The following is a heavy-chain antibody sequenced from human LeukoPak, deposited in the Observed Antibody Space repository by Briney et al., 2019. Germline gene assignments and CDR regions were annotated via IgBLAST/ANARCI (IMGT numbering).Heavy chain of an antibody. V-gene: IGHV3-7*01. CDR2: INSDGSEK. Sequence: PGGSLRLSCAASGFPFTSHWLSWFRQSPGRGLEWVAHINSDGSEKNYVDSVKGRFTISRDSARNSQFLQMNSLRAEDTAVYYCASGGGWVFFNWGQGTLVTVSS. CDR3: ASGGGWVFFN. CDR1: GFPFTSHW. J-gene: IGHJ4*02. D-gene: IGHD6-19*01.